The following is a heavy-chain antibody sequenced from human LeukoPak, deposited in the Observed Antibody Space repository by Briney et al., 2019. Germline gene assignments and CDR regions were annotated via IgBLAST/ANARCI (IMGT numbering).Heavy chain of an antibody. V-gene: IGHV3-48*03. CDR3: ARAGGLVVISI. CDR1: GFTFSSYE. Sequence: QPGGSLRLSCAASGFTFSSYEMNWVRQAPGKGLEWVSYISSSGSTIYYADSVKGRFTISRDNAKNSLYLQMNSLRAEDTAVYYCARAGGLVVISIWGQGTLVTVSS. J-gene: IGHJ4*02. D-gene: IGHD3-22*01. CDR2: ISSSGSTI.